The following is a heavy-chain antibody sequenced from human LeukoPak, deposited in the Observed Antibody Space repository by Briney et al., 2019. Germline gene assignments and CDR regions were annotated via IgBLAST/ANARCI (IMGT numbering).Heavy chain of an antibody. D-gene: IGHD2-21*02. CDR1: GGTFSSYA. J-gene: IGHJ4*02. Sequence: GASVKVSCKASGGTFSSYAISWMRQAPGQGLEWMGVIIPIFGTANYAQKFQGRVTITADKSTSTAYMELSSLRSEDTAVYYCARDLGDHLDYWGQGTLVTVSS. CDR2: IIPIFGTA. CDR3: ARDLGDHLDY. V-gene: IGHV1-69*06.